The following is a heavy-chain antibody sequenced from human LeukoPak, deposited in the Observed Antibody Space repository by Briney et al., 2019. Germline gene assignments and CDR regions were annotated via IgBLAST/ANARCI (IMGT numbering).Heavy chain of an antibody. Sequence: KTSETLSLTCTVSGGSISSYYWSWIRQPPGKGLEWIGYIYYSGSTNYNPSLKSRVTISVDTSKNQFSLKLSSVTAADTAVYYCARCDSYGSGTIAPHGMDVWGQGTTVTVSS. CDR3: ARCDSYGSGTIAPHGMDV. J-gene: IGHJ6*02. D-gene: IGHD3-10*01. V-gene: IGHV4-59*01. CDR2: IYYSGST. CDR1: GGSISSYY.